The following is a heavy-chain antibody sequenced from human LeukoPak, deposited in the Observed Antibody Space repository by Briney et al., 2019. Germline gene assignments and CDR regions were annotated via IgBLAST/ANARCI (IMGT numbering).Heavy chain of an antibody. CDR3: ARRVSRGSYRYYYFDY. J-gene: IGHJ4*02. D-gene: IGHD3-16*02. V-gene: IGHV1-18*01. CDR1: GYTFTSYG. Sequence: ASVKVSCKASGYTFTSYGISWLRQAPGQGLEWMGWISAYNGNTNYAQKLQGRVTMTTDTSTSTAYMELRSLRSDDTAVYYCARRVSRGSYRYYYFDYWGQGTLVTVSS. CDR2: ISAYNGNT.